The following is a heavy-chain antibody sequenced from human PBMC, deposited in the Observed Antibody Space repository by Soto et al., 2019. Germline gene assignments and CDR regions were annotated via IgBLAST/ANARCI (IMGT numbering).Heavy chain of an antibody. J-gene: IGHJ6*02. V-gene: IGHV5-51*01. Sequence: LKISCKGSGYTFTNYWIGWVRQMPGKGLEWMGIIYPGDSDTKYNPSFQGQVTISADKSITTTYLQWSSLKASDTAIYYCAASILYYGMDVWGQGTKVTVYS. CDR2: IYPGDSDT. CDR3: AASILYYGMDV. CDR1: GYTFTNYW.